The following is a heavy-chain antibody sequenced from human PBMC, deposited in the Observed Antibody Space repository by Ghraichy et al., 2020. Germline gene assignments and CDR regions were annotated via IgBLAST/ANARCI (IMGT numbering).Heavy chain of an antibody. J-gene: IGHJ4*02. D-gene: IGHD3-22*01. CDR3: ARVGYYVTRGVDY. CDR1: GGSISSYY. CDR2: IYYSGTT. V-gene: IGHV4-59*01. Sequence: SETLSLTCTVSGGSISSYYWSWIRQPPGKGLEWIGYIYYSGTTSYNPSLKSRVTISVDTSKNQFSLRLSSVTAADTAVYYCARVGYYVTRGVDYWGQGTLVTVSP.